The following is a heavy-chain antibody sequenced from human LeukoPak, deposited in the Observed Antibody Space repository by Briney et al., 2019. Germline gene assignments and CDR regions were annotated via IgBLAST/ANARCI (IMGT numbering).Heavy chain of an antibody. Sequence: SVKVSCKASGFTFTSSAMQWVRQARGQRLEWIGWIVVGSGNTNYAQKFQERVTITRDMSTSTAYMELSSLRSEDTAVYYCAADPYCSSTSCYEGFYYYYGMDVWGRGTTVTVSS. V-gene: IGHV1-58*02. CDR3: AADPYCSSTSCYEGFYYYYGMDV. CDR2: IVVGSGNT. CDR1: GFTFTSSA. D-gene: IGHD2-2*01. J-gene: IGHJ6*02.